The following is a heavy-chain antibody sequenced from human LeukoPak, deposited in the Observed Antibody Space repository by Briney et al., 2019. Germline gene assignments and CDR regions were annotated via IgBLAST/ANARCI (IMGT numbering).Heavy chain of an antibody. CDR3: ARGLRFLEWLAYYYMDV. CDR2: IIPILGIA. Sequence: ASVKVSCKASGGTFSSYTISWVRQAPGQGLEWMGRIIPILGIANYAQKFQGRVTITADKSTSTAYMELSSLRSEDTAVYYCARGLRFLEWLAYYYMDVWGKGTTVTVSS. J-gene: IGHJ6*03. CDR1: GGTFSSYT. V-gene: IGHV1-69*02. D-gene: IGHD3-3*01.